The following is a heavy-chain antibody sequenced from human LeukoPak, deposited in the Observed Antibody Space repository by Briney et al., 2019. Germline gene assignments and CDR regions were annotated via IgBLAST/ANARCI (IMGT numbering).Heavy chain of an antibody. D-gene: IGHD6-13*01. Sequence: GGSLRLSCAASGFTFSSYGMHWVRQAPGKGLEWVAVIWYDGSNKFYADSVKGRFTISRDNSKNTLYLQMNSLRAEDTAVYYCARDRAAADLDYWGQGTLVSVSS. J-gene: IGHJ4*02. CDR2: IWYDGSNK. CDR1: GFTFSSYG. CDR3: ARDRAAADLDY. V-gene: IGHV3-33*01.